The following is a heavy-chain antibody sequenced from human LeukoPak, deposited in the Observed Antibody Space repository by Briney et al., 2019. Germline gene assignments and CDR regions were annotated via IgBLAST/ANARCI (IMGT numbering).Heavy chain of an antibody. CDR2: TYTGGNS. CDR3: AKDLLLWFGEFPGYFDY. J-gene: IGHJ4*02. Sequence: GGSLRLSCAASGFTFSSIHMVWVRQAPGKGLEWVSVTYTGGNSYYADSVKGRFIISRDISKNTLYLQMNSLRAEDTAVYYCAKDLLLWFGEFPGYFDYWGQGTLVTVSS. D-gene: IGHD3-10*01. CDR1: GFTFSSIH. V-gene: IGHV3-53*01.